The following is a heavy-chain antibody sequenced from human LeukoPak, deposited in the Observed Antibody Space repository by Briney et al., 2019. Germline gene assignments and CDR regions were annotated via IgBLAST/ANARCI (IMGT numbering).Heavy chain of an antibody. J-gene: IGHJ4*02. Sequence: GGSLRLSCAASGFTFSSYSMNWVRQAPGKGLEWVSSISSSSSYIYYADSVKGRFTISRDNAKNSLYLQMNSLRAEDTAVYYCARDHDYGDHLDYWGQGTLVTVSS. CDR3: ARDHDYGDHLDY. CDR1: GFTFSSYS. CDR2: ISSSSSYI. V-gene: IGHV3-21*01. D-gene: IGHD4-17*01.